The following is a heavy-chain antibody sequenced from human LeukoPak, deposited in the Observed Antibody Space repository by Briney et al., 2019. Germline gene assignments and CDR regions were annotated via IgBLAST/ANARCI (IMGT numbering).Heavy chain of an antibody. CDR2: INSDGSIT. CDR3: ARGHQFGELLFTPGALDY. J-gene: IGHJ4*02. D-gene: IGHD3-10*01. CDR1: GFTFSSYS. Sequence: GGSLRLSCAASGFTFSSYSMNWVRQAPGKGLVWVSRINSDGSITNYADSVKGRFTISRDNAKNSLYLQMNSLRAEDTAVYYCARGHQFGELLFTPGALDYWGQGTLVTVSS. V-gene: IGHV3-74*01.